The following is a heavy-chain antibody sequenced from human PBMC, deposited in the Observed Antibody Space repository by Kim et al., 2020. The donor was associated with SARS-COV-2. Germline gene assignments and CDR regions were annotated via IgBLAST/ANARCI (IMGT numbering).Heavy chain of an antibody. CDR2: IDPSDSYT. J-gene: IGHJ4*02. V-gene: IGHV5-10-1*01. CDR1: GYSFTSYW. CDR3: ATGAVGMATELDY. Sequence: GESLKISCKGSGYSFTSYWISWVRQMPGKGLEWMGRIDPSDSYTNYSPSFQGHVTISADKSISTAYLQWSSLKASDTAMYYCATGAVGMATELDYWGQGTLVTVSS. D-gene: IGHD2-21*01.